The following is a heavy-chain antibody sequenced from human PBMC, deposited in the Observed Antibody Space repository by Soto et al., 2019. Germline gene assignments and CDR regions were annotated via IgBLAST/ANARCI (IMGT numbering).Heavy chain of an antibody. CDR1: GFTFSSYA. CDR3: AKVITPAMASVYYYYGMDV. J-gene: IGHJ6*02. Sequence: GSLRLSCAASGFTFSSYAMHWVRQAPGKGLEWVAVISYDGSNKYYADSVKGRFTISRDNSKNTLNPQMNSLSAEDTAVYYCAKVITPAMASVYYYYGMDVWGQGTTVTLSS. V-gene: IGHV3-30-3*01. D-gene: IGHD5-18*01. CDR2: ISYDGSNK.